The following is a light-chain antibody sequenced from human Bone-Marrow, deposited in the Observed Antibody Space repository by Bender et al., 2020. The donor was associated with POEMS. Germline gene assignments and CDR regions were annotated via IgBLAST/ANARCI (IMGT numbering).Light chain of an antibody. V-gene: IGLV3-21*02. CDR1: NIGSKG. CDR3: QVWESGVV. J-gene: IGLJ3*02. CDR2: DDS. Sequence: SYVLTQPPSVSVASGQTASITCGGNNIGSKGVHWYQQKPGQAPVLVVYDDSDRPSGIPERFSGSNSGNTATLTISRVEAEDEADYYCQVWESGVVFGGGTKLTVL.